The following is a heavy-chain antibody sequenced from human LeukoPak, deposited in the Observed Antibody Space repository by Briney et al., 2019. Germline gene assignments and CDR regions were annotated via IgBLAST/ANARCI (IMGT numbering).Heavy chain of an antibody. D-gene: IGHD3-9*01. Sequence: GGSLRLSCAASGFTFSSYWMSWVRQAPGKGLEWVANIKEDGSEKYYVDSVKGRFTISRDNAKNSLYLQINSLRAEDTAVYYCARGPGTYYDILTGYYTCADYFDYWGQGTLVTVSS. CDR1: GFTFSSYW. V-gene: IGHV3-7*01. CDR2: IKEDGSEK. J-gene: IGHJ4*02. CDR3: ARGPGTYYDILTGYYTCADYFDY.